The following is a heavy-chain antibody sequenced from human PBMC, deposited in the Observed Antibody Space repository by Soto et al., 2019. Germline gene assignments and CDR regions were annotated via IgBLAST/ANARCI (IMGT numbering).Heavy chain of an antibody. CDR3: ARDRDNYNADY. V-gene: IGHV3-7*01. D-gene: IGHD4-4*01. CDR1: GFTFSWYG. CDR2: IKQDESEK. J-gene: IGHJ4*01. Sequence: TGGSLRLSCVDSGFTFSWYGRSWVRQAPGKGLEWVANIKQDESEKHYADSVKGRFTSSRDNAKSSVYLQIGSLRIEDTAVYYCARDRDNYNADYWGQGTLVTV.